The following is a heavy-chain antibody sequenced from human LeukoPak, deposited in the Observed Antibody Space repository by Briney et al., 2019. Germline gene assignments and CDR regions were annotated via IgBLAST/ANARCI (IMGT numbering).Heavy chain of an antibody. CDR1: GVSISNYY. CDR2: IDTSGST. Sequence: SETLSLTCTVSGVSISNYYWTWIRQPAGGGLEWIGRIDTSGSTNYNPSLESRVTMSSDTSNNQFSLNLMSVAAADTAVYYCARGQWQIDHWGQGVLVTVSP. CDR3: ARGQWQIDH. V-gene: IGHV4-4*07. D-gene: IGHD6-19*01. J-gene: IGHJ4*02.